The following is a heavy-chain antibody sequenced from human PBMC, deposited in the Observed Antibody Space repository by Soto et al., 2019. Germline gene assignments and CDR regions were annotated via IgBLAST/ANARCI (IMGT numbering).Heavy chain of an antibody. J-gene: IGHJ3*02. Sequence: ESGGGVVQPGRSLRLSCAASGFTFSSYGMHWVRQAPGKGLEWVAVISYDGSNKYYADSVKGRFTISRDNSKNTLYLQMNSLRAEDTAVYYCAKDSSSIAVAGMTLCFAFDIWGQGTMVTVSS. CDR2: ISYDGSNK. CDR3: AKDSSSIAVAGMTLCFAFDI. CDR1: GFTFSSYG. D-gene: IGHD6-19*01. V-gene: IGHV3-30*18.